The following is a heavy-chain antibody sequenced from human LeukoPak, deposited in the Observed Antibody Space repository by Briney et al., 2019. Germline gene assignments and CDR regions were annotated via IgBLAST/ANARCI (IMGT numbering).Heavy chain of an antibody. CDR1: GYSFTGYY. CDR3: ARFYFDSSGYFRYDS. V-gene: IGHV1-2*02. J-gene: IGHJ5*01. Sequence: ASVRVSCKASGYSFTGYYIHWMRQAPRQGLEWMGWINPNNGNTIFAQKFQGRVTMTRDTSINTAYMELTGLRSDDTAVYYCARFYFDSSGYFRYDSWGQGTLVTVSS. D-gene: IGHD3-22*01. CDR2: INPNNGNT.